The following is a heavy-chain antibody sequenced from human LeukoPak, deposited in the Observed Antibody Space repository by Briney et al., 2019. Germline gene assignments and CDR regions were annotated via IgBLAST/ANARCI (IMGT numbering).Heavy chain of an antibody. Sequence: GGSLRLSCAASGFTFSSYSMNWARQAPGKGLEWVSYISSSSSTIYYADSVKGRFTISRDNAKNSLYLQTNSLRAEDTAVYYCARGGCSGGSCYWDYYYYMDVWGKGTTVTVSS. D-gene: IGHD2-15*01. J-gene: IGHJ6*03. CDR1: GFTFSSYS. CDR2: ISSSSSTI. CDR3: ARGGCSGGSCYWDYYYYMDV. V-gene: IGHV3-48*01.